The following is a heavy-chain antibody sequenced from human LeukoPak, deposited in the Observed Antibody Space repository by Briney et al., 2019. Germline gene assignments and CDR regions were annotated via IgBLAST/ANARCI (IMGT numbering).Heavy chain of an antibody. J-gene: IGHJ4*02. Sequence: SVKVSCKASGGTFSSYAISWVRQAPGQGLEWMGRIIPIFGIANYAQKFQGRVTITADKPTSTAYMELSSLRSEDTAVYYCARGHSSGWTWDYWGQGTLVTVSS. D-gene: IGHD6-19*01. CDR2: IIPIFGIA. CDR1: GGTFSSYA. V-gene: IGHV1-69*04. CDR3: ARGHSSGWTWDY.